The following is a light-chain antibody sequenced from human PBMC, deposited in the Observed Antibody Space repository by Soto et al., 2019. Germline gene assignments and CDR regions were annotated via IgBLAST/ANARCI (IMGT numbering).Light chain of an antibody. CDR2: GAS. J-gene: IGKJ4*01. V-gene: IGKV3-20*01. CDR3: QQYGSSPPLT. Sequence: ETVLTQSPGTLSLSPGERATLSCRASQSVASNYLAWFQQKSGQAPRLLIYGASSRATGIPDRFSGSGSGTDFTLTISRLEPEDFVVYYCQQYGSSPPLTFGGGTKVDI. CDR1: QSVASNY.